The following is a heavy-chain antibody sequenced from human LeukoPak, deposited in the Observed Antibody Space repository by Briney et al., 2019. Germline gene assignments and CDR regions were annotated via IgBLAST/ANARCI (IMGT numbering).Heavy chain of an antibody. Sequence: GGSLSLSCAASGFTFSTYWISWVRQAPGKGLEWVATMNEDGSKIYYVHSVKGRFTISRDNAKDSLYLQMNSLRPEDAAVYYCARDGASGWYSDYWGQGTLVTVSS. CDR1: GFTFSTYW. CDR2: MNEDGSKI. J-gene: IGHJ4*02. CDR3: ARDGASGWYSDY. V-gene: IGHV3-7*01. D-gene: IGHD6-19*01.